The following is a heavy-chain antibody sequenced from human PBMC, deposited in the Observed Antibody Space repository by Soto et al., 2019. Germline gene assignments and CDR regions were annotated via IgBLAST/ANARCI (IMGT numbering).Heavy chain of an antibody. Sequence: QVQLQESGPGLVKPSQTLSLTCTVSGGSISSGGYYWYWIRQHPGKGLEWIGYIYYSGTTYYNPSLKSRVTISVDTSKNQFALNLRSVTAADTAVYYCAASCVACGGFNYYGMDVWGQGTTFTVSS. D-gene: IGHD2-21*01. V-gene: IGHV4-31*03. CDR2: IYYSGTT. J-gene: IGHJ6*02. CDR1: GGSISSGGYY. CDR3: AASCVACGGFNYYGMDV.